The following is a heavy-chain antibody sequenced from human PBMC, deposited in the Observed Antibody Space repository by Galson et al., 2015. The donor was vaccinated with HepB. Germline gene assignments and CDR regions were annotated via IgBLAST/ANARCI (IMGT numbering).Heavy chain of an antibody. CDR3: ATDGGWNLGRLWFDH. Sequence: SVKVSCKASGRTLTELSMHWVRQAPGKGLEWMGGIDRADGERIYAQEFQGRVTMTEDTSTDTVYVELSSLRSEDTAVYYCATDGGWNLGRLWFDHWGQGTLVTVSS. D-gene: IGHD1-7*01. CDR1: GRTLTELS. J-gene: IGHJ5*02. V-gene: IGHV1-24*01. CDR2: IDRADGER.